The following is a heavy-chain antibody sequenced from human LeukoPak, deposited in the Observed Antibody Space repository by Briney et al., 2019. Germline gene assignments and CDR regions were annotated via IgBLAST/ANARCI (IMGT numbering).Heavy chain of an antibody. Sequence: GGSLRLSCAASGFTFSSYAMSWVRQAPGKGLEWVSAISGSGGSTYYSDSVKGRFTISRDNSKNTLYLQMNSLRAEDMAIYYCAKVAHYYGSGSYYEYYFDYWGQGTLVTVSS. D-gene: IGHD3-10*01. J-gene: IGHJ4*02. CDR3: AKVAHYYGSGSYYEYYFDY. V-gene: IGHV3-23*01. CDR2: ISGSGGST. CDR1: GFTFSSYA.